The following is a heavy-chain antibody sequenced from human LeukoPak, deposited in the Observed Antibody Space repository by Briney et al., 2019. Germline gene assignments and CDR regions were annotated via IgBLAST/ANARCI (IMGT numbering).Heavy chain of an antibody. D-gene: IGHD6-19*01. Sequence: GGSLRLSCAASGFTFSSYWMHWVRQAPGKGLVWVSRINSDESSTDYADSVKGRFTISRDNAKNTLYLQMNSLRTEDTAVYYCARAAMYSTGYYYFDYWGQGSLVTVSS. V-gene: IGHV3-74*01. CDR2: INSDESST. J-gene: IGHJ4*02. CDR3: ARAAMYSTGYYYFDY. CDR1: GFTFSSYW.